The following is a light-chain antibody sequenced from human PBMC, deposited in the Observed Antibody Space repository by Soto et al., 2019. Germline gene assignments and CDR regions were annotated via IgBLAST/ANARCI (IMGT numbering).Light chain of an antibody. CDR1: QSVSGSY. CDR3: QQYGSSPRT. J-gene: IGKJ1*01. CDR2: GAS. Sequence: EIVLTQSPGTLSLSPGERATLYCRASQSVSGSYLAWYQQKPGQAPRVLIYGASSKATGIPDRFSGSGSGTDFTLTISRLEPEDFAVYYCQQYGSSPRTFGQGTKVEI. V-gene: IGKV3-20*01.